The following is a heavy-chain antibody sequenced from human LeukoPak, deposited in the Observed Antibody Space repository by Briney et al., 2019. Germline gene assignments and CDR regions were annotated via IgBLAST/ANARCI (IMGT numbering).Heavy chain of an antibody. Sequence: PSEALSLTCTVSGGSISSYYWSWIRQPPGKGLEWIGYIYTSGSTNYNPSLKSRVTISVDTSKNQFSLKLSSVTAADTAVYYCASGYMASFDYWGQGTLVTVSS. J-gene: IGHJ4*02. CDR1: GGSISSYY. D-gene: IGHD5-24*01. V-gene: IGHV4-4*09. CDR3: ASGYMASFDY. CDR2: IYTSGST.